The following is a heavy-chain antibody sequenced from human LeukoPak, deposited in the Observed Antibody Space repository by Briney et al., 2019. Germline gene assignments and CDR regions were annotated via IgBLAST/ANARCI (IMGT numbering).Heavy chain of an antibody. CDR1: GYTLTELS. Sequence: ASVKVSCKVSGYTLTELSMHWVRQAPGKGLEWMGGFDPEDGETIYAQKFQGRVTMTEDTSTDTAYMELSSLRSEDTAVHYCATYHAIRPYCFDYWGQGTLVTVSS. D-gene: IGHD2-8*01. CDR2: FDPEDGET. J-gene: IGHJ4*02. V-gene: IGHV1-24*01. CDR3: ATYHAIRPYCFDY.